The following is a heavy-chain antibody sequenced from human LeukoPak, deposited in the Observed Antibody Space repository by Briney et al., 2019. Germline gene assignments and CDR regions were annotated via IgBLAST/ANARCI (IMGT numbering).Heavy chain of an antibody. Sequence: VASVKVSCKASGYTFTSYYMHWVRQAPGQGLEWMGIINPSGGSTSYAQKFQGRVTITADESTSTAYMELSSLRSEDTAVYYCARDLSSPGGRWFDPWGQGTLVTVSS. CDR2: INPSGGST. CDR3: ARDLSSPGGRWFDP. V-gene: IGHV1-46*01. D-gene: IGHD2-2*01. J-gene: IGHJ5*02. CDR1: GYTFTSYY.